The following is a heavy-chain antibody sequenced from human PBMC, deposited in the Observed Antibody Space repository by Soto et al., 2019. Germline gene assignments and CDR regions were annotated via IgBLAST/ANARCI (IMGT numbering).Heavy chain of an antibody. J-gene: IGHJ4*02. D-gene: IGHD5-18*01. Sequence: EVQLVESGGGLVQLGGSLRLSCEASGFTFRTYWMHWVRQAPGKGLVWVSRIKSDGSGTYYADSVEGRFTISRDNAQNTLYLQMNSRRAEDTAVYYCVRGDGDYHAGNGYLGRHWGQGTLVTVSS. CDR3: VRGDGDYHAGNGYLGRH. CDR1: GFTFRTYW. V-gene: IGHV3-74*01. CDR2: IKSDGSGT.